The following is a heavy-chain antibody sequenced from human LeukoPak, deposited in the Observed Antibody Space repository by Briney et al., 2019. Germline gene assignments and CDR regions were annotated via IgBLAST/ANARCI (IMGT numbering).Heavy chain of an antibody. D-gene: IGHD2-15*01. CDR1: GFTFSSYA. CDR3: VRSSVVVAATTRFDP. Sequence: LRLSCAASGFTFSSYAMSWVRQPPGKGLEWIGYISYSGSTYYNPSLKSRVTISVDTSKNQFSLKLSSVTAADTAVYYCVRSSVVVAATTRFDPSGQGTLVTVST. V-gene: IGHV4-30-4*08. CDR2: ISYSGST. J-gene: IGHJ5*02.